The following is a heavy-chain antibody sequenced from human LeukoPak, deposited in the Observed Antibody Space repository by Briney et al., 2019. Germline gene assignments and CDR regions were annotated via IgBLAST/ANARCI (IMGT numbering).Heavy chain of an antibody. CDR3: ARVSSSTVGGLGY. CDR2: MNPNSGNT. V-gene: IGHV1-8*01. Sequence: ASVKVSCKAPGYTFTSYDINWVRQATGQGLEWMGWMNPNSGNTGYAQKFQGRVTMTRTTSIRTAYMELSSLRSEDTAVYYCARVSSSTVGGLGYWGQGTLVTVSS. J-gene: IGHJ4*02. CDR1: GYTFTSYD. D-gene: IGHD6-6*01.